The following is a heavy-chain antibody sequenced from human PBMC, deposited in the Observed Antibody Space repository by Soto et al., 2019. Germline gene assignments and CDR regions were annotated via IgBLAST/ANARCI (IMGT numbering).Heavy chain of an antibody. CDR2: IWYDGSNK. J-gene: IGHJ3*02. CDR1: GFTFSTDV. CDR3: ASLSDAFDI. Sequence: VGSLRLSCAASGFTFSTDVMHWVRQAPGKGLEWVEVIWYDGSNKYYADSVKGRFTISRDNSKNTLYLQMNSLRAEDTAVYYCASLSDAFDIWGQGTMVTVSS. V-gene: IGHV3-33*01.